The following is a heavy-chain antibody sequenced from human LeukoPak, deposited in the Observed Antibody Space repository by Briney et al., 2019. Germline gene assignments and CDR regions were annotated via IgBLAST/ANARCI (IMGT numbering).Heavy chain of an antibody. CDR2: IYRTGST. CDR1: GGSISNYY. CDR3: ARENLGELXLDY. Sequence: SETLSLTCTVSGGSISNYYWTWIRQPAGKGLEWIGRIYRTGSTNYNPSLRSRVTMSVDTSRNQFSLKLRSVTAADTAIYYCARENLGELXLDYWGQGTLVTVSS. D-gene: IGHD3-16*01. J-gene: IGHJ4*02. V-gene: IGHV4-4*07.